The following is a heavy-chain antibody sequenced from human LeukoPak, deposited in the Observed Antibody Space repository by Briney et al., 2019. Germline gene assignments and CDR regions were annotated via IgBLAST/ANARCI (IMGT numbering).Heavy chain of an antibody. CDR3: VKESGFMVAPNSAFDI. D-gene: IGHD4/OR15-4a*01. Sequence: PGGSLRLSCVASGFTFSNYAMHWVRQAPGKGLEYVSGISRNGGSTYYADSVKGRFTISRDNSKNTLYLQMSSLRAEDTAVYYCVKESGFMVAPNSAFDIWGQGTMVTVSS. CDR1: GFTFSNYA. CDR2: ISRNGGST. J-gene: IGHJ3*02. V-gene: IGHV3-64D*06.